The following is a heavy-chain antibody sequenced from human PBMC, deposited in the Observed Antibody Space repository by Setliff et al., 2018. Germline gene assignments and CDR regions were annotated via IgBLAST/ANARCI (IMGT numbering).Heavy chain of an antibody. CDR2: IYQNGIT. Sequence: PSETLSLTCSVSGASISTTYYYWDWIRQSPEKGLEWIGTIYQNGITNYNPSVKSRVTISVDKSKNQFSLSLRSVTAADTAVYYCATDGPVLNGDYISWGQGTLVTVSS. CDR3: ATDGPVLNGDYIS. CDR1: GASISTTYYY. D-gene: IGHD3-10*01. J-gene: IGHJ5*02. V-gene: IGHV4-39*07.